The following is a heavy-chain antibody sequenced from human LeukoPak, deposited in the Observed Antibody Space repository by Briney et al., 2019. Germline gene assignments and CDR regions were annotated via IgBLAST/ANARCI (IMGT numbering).Heavy chain of an antibody. J-gene: IGHJ6*02. CDR2: ISHDGSNN. Sequence: PGGSLRLSCAASGFTFSSYAMHWVRQAPGKGLEWVAAISHDGSNNYYADSVKGRFTISRDNSKNTLYLQMNSLRAEDTALYYCAKATYYYDNSGYYSYYYGMDVWGQGTTVTVSS. D-gene: IGHD3-22*01. V-gene: IGHV3-30-3*01. CDR1: GFTFSSYA. CDR3: AKATYYYDNSGYYSYYYGMDV.